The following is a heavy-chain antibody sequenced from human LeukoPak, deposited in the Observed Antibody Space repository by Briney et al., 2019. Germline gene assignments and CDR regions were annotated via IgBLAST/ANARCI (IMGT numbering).Heavy chain of an antibody. CDR3: ARGIAVAGTSSFDP. CDR1: GYTFTSYG. Sequence: ASVKVSCKASGYTFTSYGISWVRQAPGQGLEWMGWISAYNGNTNYAQKLQGRVTMTTDTSTSTAYMELRSLRSEDTAVYYCARGIAVAGTSSFDPWGQGTLVTVSS. CDR2: ISAYNGNT. V-gene: IGHV1-18*01. D-gene: IGHD6-19*01. J-gene: IGHJ5*02.